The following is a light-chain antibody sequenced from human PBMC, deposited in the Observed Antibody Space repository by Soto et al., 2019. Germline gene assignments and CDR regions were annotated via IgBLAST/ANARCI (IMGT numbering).Light chain of an antibody. CDR2: GAS. J-gene: IGKJ5*01. CDR3: QQYNNWPPST. V-gene: IGKV3-20*01. CDR1: QSVSSRY. Sequence: EIVVTQSPGTLSLSPGERATLSCSASQSVSSRYLAWDQQKPGQATRLLVYGASSRATGIPDRFSGSGSGRDFTLTISRLEPEDFAVYYCQQYNNWPPSTCGQGTRLDIK.